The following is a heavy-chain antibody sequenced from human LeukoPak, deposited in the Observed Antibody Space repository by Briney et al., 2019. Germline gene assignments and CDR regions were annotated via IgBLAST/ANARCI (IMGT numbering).Heavy chain of an antibody. CDR1: GFTFSSYA. CDR3: AKTQGGRSIVVVVAAVYDY. CDR2: ISGSGGST. J-gene: IGHJ4*02. D-gene: IGHD2-15*01. V-gene: IGHV3-23*01. Sequence: PGGSQRLSCAASGFTFSSYAMSWVRQAPGKGLEWVSAISGSGGSTYYADSVKGRFTISRDNSKNTLYLQMNSLRAEDTAVYYCAKTQGGRSIVVVVAAVYDYWGQGTLVTVSS.